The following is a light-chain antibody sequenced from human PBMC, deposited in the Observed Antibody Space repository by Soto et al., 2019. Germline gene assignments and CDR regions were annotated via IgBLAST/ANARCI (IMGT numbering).Light chain of an antibody. J-gene: IGKJ1*01. CDR1: QTISSNY. V-gene: IGKV3-20*01. CDR3: QQYNNWPPMA. Sequence: EIVLTQSPGTLSVSPGERATLSCRASQTISSNYLAWYQQKPGQAPSLLIYGTSSRATGIPDRFSGSGSGTDFTLTISRLEPEDSAIYYCQQYNNWPPMAFGQGTKVEIK. CDR2: GTS.